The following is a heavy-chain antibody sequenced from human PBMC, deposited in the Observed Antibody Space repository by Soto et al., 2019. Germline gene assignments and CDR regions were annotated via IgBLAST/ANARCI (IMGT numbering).Heavy chain of an antibody. CDR3: AHSGLAYYYDSSGPYYYGMDV. CDR1: GFSLSTSGVG. CDR2: IYWNDDK. D-gene: IGHD3-22*01. V-gene: IGHV2-5*01. J-gene: IGHJ6*02. Sequence: SGPKLVNPTQTLTLTCTFSGFSLSTSGVGVGWIRQPPGKALEWLALIYWNDDKRYSPSLKSRLTITKDTSKNQVVLTMTNMEPVDTATYYCAHSGLAYYYDSSGPYYYGMDVWGQGTTVTVSS.